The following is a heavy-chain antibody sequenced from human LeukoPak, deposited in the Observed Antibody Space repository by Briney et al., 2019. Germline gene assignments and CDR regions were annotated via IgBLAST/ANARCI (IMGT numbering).Heavy chain of an antibody. CDR3: ARDYSLNDFDY. CDR1: GYTFTDHF. Sequence: GASVTVSFKSSGYTFTDHFIHWVRQALGQGLEWVGEINPYNGYTKYAWRLQGRVTMTRDTSISTAFMEVSRLTSDDTAVYYCARDYSLNDFDYWGQGTLVTVAS. CDR2: INPYNGYT. V-gene: IGHV1-2*02. J-gene: IGHJ4*02. D-gene: IGHD1-1*01.